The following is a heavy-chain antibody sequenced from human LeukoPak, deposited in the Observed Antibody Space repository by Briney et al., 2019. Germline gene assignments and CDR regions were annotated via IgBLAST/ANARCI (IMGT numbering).Heavy chain of an antibody. CDR1: GYTLTELS. CDR2: FDPEDGET. Sequence: ASVKVSCKVSGYTLTELSMHWVRQAPGKGLEWMGGFDPEDGETIYAQKFQGRVTMTEDTSTSTAYMELRSLRSDDTAVYYCARGIPGIARYYYGMDVWGQGTTVTVSS. CDR3: ARGIPGIARYYYGMDV. J-gene: IGHJ6*02. D-gene: IGHD6-13*01. V-gene: IGHV1-24*01.